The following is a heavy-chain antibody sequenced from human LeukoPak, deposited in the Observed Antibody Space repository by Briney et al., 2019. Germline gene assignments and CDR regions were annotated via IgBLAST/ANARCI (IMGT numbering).Heavy chain of an antibody. J-gene: IGHJ6*04. CDR3: ARLQIRGYYGSGSYYPFDV. CDR2: INHSGST. CDR1: GGSFSGYY. D-gene: IGHD3-10*01. V-gene: IGHV4-34*01. Sequence: PSETLSLTCAVYGGSFSGYYWSWIRQPPGKGLEWIGEINHSGSTNYNPSLKSRVTISVDTSKNQFSLELSSVTAADTAVYYCARLQIRGYYGSGSYYPFDVWGKGTTVTVSP.